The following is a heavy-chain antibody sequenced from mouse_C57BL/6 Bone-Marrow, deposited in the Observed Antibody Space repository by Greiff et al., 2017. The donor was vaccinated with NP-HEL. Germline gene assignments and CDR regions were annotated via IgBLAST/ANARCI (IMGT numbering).Heavy chain of an antibody. V-gene: IGHV1-42*01. CDR1: GYSFTGYY. D-gene: IGHD1-1*01. J-gene: IGHJ2*01. Sequence: EVQLQQSGPELVKPGASVKISCKASGYSFTGYYMNWVKQSPEKSLEWIGEINPSTGGTTYNQKFKDKATLTVDKSSSTAYLQLKSLTSEDSAVYYCARKKVTTVVSFDYWGQGTTLTVSS. CDR2: INPSTGGT. CDR3: ARKKVTTVVSFDY.